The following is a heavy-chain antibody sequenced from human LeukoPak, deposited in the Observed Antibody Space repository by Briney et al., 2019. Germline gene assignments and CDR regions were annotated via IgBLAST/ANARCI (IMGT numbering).Heavy chain of an antibody. CDR3: TTGIAAAGLDY. CDR2: IRSKAYGGTT. V-gene: IGHV3-49*04. D-gene: IGHD6-13*01. Sequence: GGSLRLSCTASGFTFGDYAMSWVRQAPGKGLEWVGFIRSKAYGGTTEYAASVKGRFTISGDDSKSIAYLQMNSLKTEDTAVYYCTTGIAAAGLDYWGQGTLVTVSS. J-gene: IGHJ4*02. CDR1: GFTFGDYA.